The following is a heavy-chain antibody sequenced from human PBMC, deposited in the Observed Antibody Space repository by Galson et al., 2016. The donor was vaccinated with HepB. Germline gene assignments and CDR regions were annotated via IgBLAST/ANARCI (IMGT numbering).Heavy chain of an antibody. CDR1: GFTLSSYS. D-gene: IGHD4-17*01. Sequence: SLRLSCAVSGFTLSSYSLNWVRQAPGKGLEWISYISRTETKYYADSVKGRLNISRDDAKNTVYLQMNSLRDDDTAVYHCTRDLPTTATTSGEHFVYWGQGTLVTVSS. CDR3: TRDLPTTATTSGEHFVY. J-gene: IGHJ4*02. CDR2: ISRTETK. V-gene: IGHV3-48*02.